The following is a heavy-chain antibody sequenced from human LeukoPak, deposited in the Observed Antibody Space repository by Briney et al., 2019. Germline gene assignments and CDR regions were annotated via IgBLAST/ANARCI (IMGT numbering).Heavy chain of an antibody. CDR1: GFTFSSYG. Sequence: GGSLRLSCAASGFTFSSYGMHWARQAPGKGLEWVAFIRYDGSNKYYADSVKGRFTISRDNSKNTLYLQMNSLRAEDTAVYYCAKDTARYCSSTSCERGLDYWGQGTLVTVSS. CDR3: AKDTARYCSSTSCERGLDY. J-gene: IGHJ4*02. V-gene: IGHV3-30*02. CDR2: IRYDGSNK. D-gene: IGHD2-2*01.